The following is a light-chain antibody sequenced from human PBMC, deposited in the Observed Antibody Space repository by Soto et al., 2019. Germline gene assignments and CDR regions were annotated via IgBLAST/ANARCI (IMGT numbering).Light chain of an antibody. J-gene: IGKJ5*01. Sequence: EIVLTQSPGTLSLSPGERATLSCRASQSVSSSSLAWYQQKPGQAPMLLIYGASRRATGIPDRFSGSGSGTDFTLTISRLEPEDFAVFSCQHYGSSPLITFGRGTRLEIK. CDR1: QSVSSSS. V-gene: IGKV3-20*01. CDR3: QHYGSSPLIT. CDR2: GAS.